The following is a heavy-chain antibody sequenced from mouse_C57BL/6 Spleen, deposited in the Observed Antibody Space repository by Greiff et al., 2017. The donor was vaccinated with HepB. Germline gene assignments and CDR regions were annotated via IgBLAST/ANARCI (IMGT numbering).Heavy chain of an antibody. CDR2: INPYNGDT. CDR3: ARGKAHWYFDV. CDR1: GYSFTGYF. V-gene: IGHV1-20*01. J-gene: IGHJ1*03. Sequence: VQLKESGPELVKPGDSVKISCKASGYSFTGYFMNWVMQSHGKSLEWIGRINPYNGDTFYNQKFKGKATLTVDKSSSTAHMELRSLTSEDSAVYYCARGKAHWYFDVWGTGTTVTVSS.